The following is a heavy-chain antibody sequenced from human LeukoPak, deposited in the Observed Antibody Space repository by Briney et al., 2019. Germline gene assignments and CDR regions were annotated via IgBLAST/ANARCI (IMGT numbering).Heavy chain of an antibody. CDR2: ISSSSSYI. J-gene: IGHJ4*02. CDR3: ARAQPRWAPAVLYYFDD. Sequence: GGSLRLSCAASGFTFSSYSMNWVRQAPGKGLEWVSSISSSSSYIYYADSVKGRFTISRDNAKNSLYLQMNSLRAEDTAVYYCARAQPRWAPAVLYYFDDWGQGTLVTVSS. D-gene: IGHD4-23*01. CDR1: GFTFSSYS. V-gene: IGHV3-21*01.